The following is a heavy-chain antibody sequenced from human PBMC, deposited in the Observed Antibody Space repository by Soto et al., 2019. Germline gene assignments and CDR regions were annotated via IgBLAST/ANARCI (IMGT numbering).Heavy chain of an antibody. CDR2: IYYSGST. D-gene: IGHD2-15*01. CDR1: GGSISSGGYY. J-gene: IGHJ4*02. Sequence: QVQLQESGPGLVKPSQTLSLTCTVSGGSISSGGYYWSWIRQHPGKGLEWIGYIYYSGSTYYNPSLKSRVTISVDTSNNQLPLKLSSVTAADTAVYYSAREADCSGGSCYRYFDYWGQGTLDTVSS. CDR3: AREADCSGGSCYRYFDY. V-gene: IGHV4-31*03.